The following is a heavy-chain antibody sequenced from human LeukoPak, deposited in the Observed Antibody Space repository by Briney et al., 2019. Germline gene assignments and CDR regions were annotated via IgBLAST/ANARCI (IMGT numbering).Heavy chain of an antibody. Sequence: GGSLRLSCAASGFTFSSYAMSWVRQAPGKGLEWVSAISGSGGSTYYADSVKGRFTISRDNSKNTLYLQMNSLRAEDTAVYYCARVVRGVGYFDYWGQGTLVTVSS. CDR1: GFTFSSYA. D-gene: IGHD3-10*01. CDR3: ARVVRGVGYFDY. V-gene: IGHV3-23*01. J-gene: IGHJ4*02. CDR2: ISGSGGST.